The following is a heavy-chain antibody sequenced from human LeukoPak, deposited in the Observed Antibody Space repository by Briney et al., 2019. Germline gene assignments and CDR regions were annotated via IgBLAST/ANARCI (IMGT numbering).Heavy chain of an antibody. CDR2: INHSGST. V-gene: IGHV4-34*01. J-gene: IGHJ4*02. Sequence: SETLSLTCAVYGGSFSGYYWSWIRQPPGKGLEWIGEINHSGSTNYNPSLKSRVTISVDTSKNQFSLKLSSMTAADTAVYYCARGRGYSYGLEDYWGQGTLVAVSS. CDR3: ARGRGYSYGLEDY. D-gene: IGHD5-18*01. CDR1: GGSFSGYY.